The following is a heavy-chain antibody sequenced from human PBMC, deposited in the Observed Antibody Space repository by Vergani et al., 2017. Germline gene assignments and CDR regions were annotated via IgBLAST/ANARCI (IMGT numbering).Heavy chain of an antibody. V-gene: IGHV4-39*01. D-gene: IGHD6-19*01. CDR3: ARHENNAYSSGWYFDY. CDR1: GCSISSSSYY. CDR2: IYYSGST. Sequence: QLQLQESGPGLVKPSETLSLTCTVSGCSISSSSYYWGWIRQPPGKGLEWIGSIYYSGSTYYNPSLKSRVTISVDTSKNQFSLKLSSVTAADTAVYYCARHENNAYSSGWYFDYWGQGTLVTVSS. J-gene: IGHJ4*02.